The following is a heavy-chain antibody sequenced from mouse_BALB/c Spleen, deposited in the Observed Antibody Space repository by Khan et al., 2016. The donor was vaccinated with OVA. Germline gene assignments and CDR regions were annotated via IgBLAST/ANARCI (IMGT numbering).Heavy chain of an antibody. CDR3: ARNPNSLLRVRRAMDY. D-gene: IGHD1-2*01. J-gene: IGHJ4*01. V-gene: IGHV2-2*02. CDR2: IWSGGST. CDR1: GFSLTSYG. Sequence: QVQLKQSGPGLVQPSQSLSITCTVSGFSLTSYGVHWVRQSPGKGLEWLGVIWSGGSTDYNAAFISRLSISKDNSKSQVLLKMCSLQANDTAKYYGARNPNSLLRVRRAMDYWGQGTSGTVSS.